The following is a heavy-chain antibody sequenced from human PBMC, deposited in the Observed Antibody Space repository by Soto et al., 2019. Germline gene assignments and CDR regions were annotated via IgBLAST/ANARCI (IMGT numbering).Heavy chain of an antibody. CDR3: AATPLAPEGHYYYYYGMDV. CDR1: GGSISSGGYY. Sequence: SETLSLTCTVSGGSISSGGYYWSWIRQHPGKGLEWIGYIYYSGSTYYNPSLKSRVTISVDTSKNQFSLKLSSVTAADTAVYYCAATPLAPEGHYYYYYGMDVWGQGTTVTVSS. J-gene: IGHJ6*02. V-gene: IGHV4-31*03. D-gene: IGHD3-10*01. CDR2: IYYSGST.